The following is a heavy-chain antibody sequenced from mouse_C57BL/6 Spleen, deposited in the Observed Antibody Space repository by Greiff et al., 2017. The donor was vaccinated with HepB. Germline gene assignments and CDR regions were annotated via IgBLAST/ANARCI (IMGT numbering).Heavy chain of an antibody. Sequence: VQLQQSGAELARPGASVKLSCKASGYTFTSYGISWVKQRTGQGLEWIGEIYPRSGNTYYNEKFKGKATLTADKSSSTAYMELRSLTSEDSAVYFCARGETTMITRWYFDVWGTVTTVTVSS. CDR2: IYPRSGNT. J-gene: IGHJ1*03. D-gene: IGHD2-4*01. CDR1: GYTFTSYG. CDR3: ARGETTMITRWYFDV. V-gene: IGHV1-81*01.